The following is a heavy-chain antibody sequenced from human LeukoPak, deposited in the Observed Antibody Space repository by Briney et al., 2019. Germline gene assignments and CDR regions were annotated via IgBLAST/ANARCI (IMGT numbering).Heavy chain of an antibody. V-gene: IGHV1-2*02. D-gene: IGHD3-22*01. J-gene: IGHJ1*01. CDR3: ARGYYDSSDFEYFQH. CDR2: INPNSGGT. Sequence: ASVKVSCKASGYTFTDYYMHWVRQAPGQGLEWMGWINPNSGGTNYAQKLQGRVTMTRDTSISTAYMELIRLRSDDTAVYYCARGYYDSSDFEYFQHWGQGTLVTVSS. CDR1: GYTFTDYY.